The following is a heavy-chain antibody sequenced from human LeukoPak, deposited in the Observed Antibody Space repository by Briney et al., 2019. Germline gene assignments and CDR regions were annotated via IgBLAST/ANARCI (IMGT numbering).Heavy chain of an antibody. D-gene: IGHD6-13*01. Sequence: ASVKVSCKVSGYTFTDYYMHWVQQATGKGLEWMGLVDPEDGDTIYAEKFQGRVTITADTSTDTAYMELSSLRSEDTAVYYCATDTGYSSSGGAFDIWGQGTMVTVSS. CDR1: GYTFTDYY. J-gene: IGHJ3*02. CDR3: ATDTGYSSSGGAFDI. CDR2: VDPEDGDT. V-gene: IGHV1-69-2*01.